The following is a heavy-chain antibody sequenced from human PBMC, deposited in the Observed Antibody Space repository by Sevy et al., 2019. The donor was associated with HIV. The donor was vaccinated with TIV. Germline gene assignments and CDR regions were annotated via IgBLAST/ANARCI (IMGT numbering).Heavy chain of an antibody. J-gene: IGHJ6*03. CDR2: ISGSGGST. CDR1: GFTFSSYA. D-gene: IGHD1-26*01. CDR3: AKIGSDYFYYYYMDV. Sequence: GGSLRLSCAASGFTFSSYAMSWVRQAPGKGLEWVSAISGSGGSTYYADSVKGRFTISRDNSKNTRYLQMNSLRAEDTAVYYCAKIGSDYFYYYYMDVWGKGTTVTVSS. V-gene: IGHV3-23*01.